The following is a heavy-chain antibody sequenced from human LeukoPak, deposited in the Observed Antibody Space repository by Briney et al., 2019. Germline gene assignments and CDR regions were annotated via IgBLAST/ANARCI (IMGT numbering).Heavy chain of an antibody. Sequence: GGSLRLSCAASGFTFSSYAMSWVRQAPGKGLEWVSAISGSGGSTYYADSVKGRFTISRDNSKNTLHLQMNSLRAEDTAVYYCAKVSRSIPYFDYWGQGTLVTVSS. CDR2: ISGSGGST. V-gene: IGHV3-23*01. J-gene: IGHJ4*02. CDR1: GFTFSSYA. CDR3: AKVSRSIPYFDY. D-gene: IGHD2-21*01.